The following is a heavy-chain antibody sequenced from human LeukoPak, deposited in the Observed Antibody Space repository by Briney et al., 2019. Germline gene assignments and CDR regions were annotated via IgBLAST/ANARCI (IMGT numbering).Heavy chain of an antibody. V-gene: IGHV3-23*01. J-gene: IGHJ4*02. Sequence: GGSLRLSCAAAGFTFSSYAMSWVRQAPGKGLEWVSAISGSGGSTYYADSVKGRFTISRDNSKNTLYLQMNSLRAEDTGVYYCAKDSSPHYYDSSGYEDYWGQGTLVTVSS. CDR1: GFTFSSYA. CDR2: ISGSGGST. D-gene: IGHD3-22*01. CDR3: AKDSSPHYYDSSGYEDY.